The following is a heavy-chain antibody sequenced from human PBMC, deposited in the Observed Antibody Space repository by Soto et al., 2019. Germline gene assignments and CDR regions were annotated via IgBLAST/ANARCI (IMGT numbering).Heavy chain of an antibody. D-gene: IGHD1-26*01. CDR2: ISGIGGST. J-gene: IGHJ4*02. CDR3: AKSAGGKPFPFAY. CDR1: GFTFSSYA. V-gene: IGHV3-23*01. Sequence: SGGCLRLSCAASGFTFSSYAMIWVRQAPVKGLEYVSAISGIGGSTYGAVSVKGRFRICRDSSDKTRYLQMNGRIADGTAVYFCAKSAGGKPFPFAYWGQGTLVTGSS.